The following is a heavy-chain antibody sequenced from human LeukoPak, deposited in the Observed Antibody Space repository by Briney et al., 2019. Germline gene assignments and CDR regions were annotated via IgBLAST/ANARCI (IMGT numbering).Heavy chain of an antibody. V-gene: IGHV4-38-2*02. D-gene: IGHD2-21*02. J-gene: IGHJ4*02. CDR3: VRDLSGGDSGDY. CDR2: IYHSGST. CDR1: GYSISSGYY. Sequence: ASETLSLTCTVSGYSISSGYYWGWIRQPPGKGLEWIGGIYHSGSTYYNPSLKSRVTISVDTSKNQFSLKLSSVTAADTAVYYCVRDLSGGDSGDYWGQGTLVTVSS.